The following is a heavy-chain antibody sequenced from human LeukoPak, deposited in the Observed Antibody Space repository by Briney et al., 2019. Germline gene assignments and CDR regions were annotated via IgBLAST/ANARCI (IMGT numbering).Heavy chain of an antibody. Sequence: GGSLRLTCAASGFTFSGSAMHWVRQASGKGLEWVGRIRSKANSYATAYAASVKGRSTISRDDSKNTAYLQMNSLKTEDTAVYYCSKGSSRGYFDYWGQGTLVTVSS. J-gene: IGHJ4*02. V-gene: IGHV3-73*01. CDR1: GFTFSGSA. CDR3: SKGSSRGYFDY. D-gene: IGHD1-26*01. CDR2: IRSKANSYAT.